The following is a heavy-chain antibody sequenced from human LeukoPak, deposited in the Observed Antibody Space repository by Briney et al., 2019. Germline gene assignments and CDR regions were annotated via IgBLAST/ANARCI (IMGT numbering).Heavy chain of an antibody. CDR2: ISGSGGST. V-gene: IGHV3-23*01. CDR3: VTMIVGDAFDI. D-gene: IGHD3-22*01. J-gene: IGHJ3*02. CDR1: GFTFSSYA. Sequence: SGGSLRPSCAASGFTFSSYAMSWVRQAPGKGLGWGSAISGSGGSTYYADSVKGRFTISRDNSKNTLYLQMNSLRAEDTAVYYCVTMIVGDAFDIWGQGTMVTVSS.